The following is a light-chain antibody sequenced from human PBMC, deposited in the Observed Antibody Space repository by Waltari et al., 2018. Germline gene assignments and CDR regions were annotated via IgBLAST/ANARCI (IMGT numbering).Light chain of an antibody. Sequence: TPSPDTLSVSPGESATLSCRTSRSVNSNLAWSQHKPGQAPRLPMYGASTRPTGIPARFSGSESGTEFTLTITSLQSEDFAVYYCQQYNNWPLTFGGGTKVEI. V-gene: IGKV3-15*01. CDR2: GAS. CDR1: RSVNSN. CDR3: QQYNNWPLT. J-gene: IGKJ4*01.